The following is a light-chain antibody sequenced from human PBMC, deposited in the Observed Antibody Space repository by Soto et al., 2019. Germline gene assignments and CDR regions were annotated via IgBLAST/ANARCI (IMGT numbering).Light chain of an antibody. CDR2: EVT. V-gene: IGLV2-14*01. J-gene: IGLJ3*02. CDR1: SGDVGHYNY. Sequence: QSALTQPASVSGSPGQSITISCTGSSGDVGHYNYVSWYQQHAGKAPKLIIYEVTNRPSGVSNRFSGSKSGNTASLIISGLQAEDEADYYCTSYTTGRIGVFGGGTKVTVL. CDR3: TSYTTGRIGV.